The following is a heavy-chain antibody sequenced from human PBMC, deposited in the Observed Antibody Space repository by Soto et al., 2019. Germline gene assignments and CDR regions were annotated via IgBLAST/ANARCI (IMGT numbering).Heavy chain of an antibody. Sequence: HPGGSLRLSCAVSGLTFSSYAMSWVRQGPGKGLEWVSTISGSGGSTYYADSVKGRFTISRDNSRDTLCLQMNNLRAEDTAVYYCAKGTVGSTLHPYYFDFWGQGTLVTVYS. D-gene: IGHD6-13*01. CDR1: GLTFSSYA. CDR3: AKGTVGSTLHPYYFDF. J-gene: IGHJ4*02. V-gene: IGHV3-23*01. CDR2: ISGSGGST.